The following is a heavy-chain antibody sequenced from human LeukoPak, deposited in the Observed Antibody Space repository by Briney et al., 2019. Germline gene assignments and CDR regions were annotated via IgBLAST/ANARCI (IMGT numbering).Heavy chain of an antibody. V-gene: IGHV1-2*02. CDR1: GYTFTGYY. D-gene: IGHD6-13*01. Sequence: ASVKVSCKASGYTFTGYYMHWVRQAPGQGLEWMGWINPNSGGTNYAQKFQGRVTMTTDTSISTAYMELSRLRSDGTAVYYCARDGGYSSSWYWFDSWGQGTLVTVSS. CDR2: INPNSGGT. CDR3: ARDGGYSSSWYWFDS. J-gene: IGHJ5*01.